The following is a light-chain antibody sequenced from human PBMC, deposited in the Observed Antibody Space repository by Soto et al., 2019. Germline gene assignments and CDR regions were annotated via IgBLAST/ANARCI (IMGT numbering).Light chain of an antibody. CDR2: AAS. CDR1: QSVSSSN. Sequence: DIVLTQSPGTLSLSPGERATLSCRASQSVSSSNLAWYQQKPAQAPRLLIYAASRRAPGIPERFSGSGSGTDFTLTISRLEPEDFAVYYCQQYNTSPRTFGQGTK. J-gene: IGKJ1*01. V-gene: IGKV3-20*01. CDR3: QQYNTSPRT.